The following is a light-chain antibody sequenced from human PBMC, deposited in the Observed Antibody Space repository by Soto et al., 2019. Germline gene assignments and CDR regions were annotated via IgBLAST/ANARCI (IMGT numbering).Light chain of an antibody. J-gene: IGKJ4*01. CDR1: QGISN. Sequence: DIQMTQSPSSLSASVGDRVTITCRASQGISNLDWYQQKPGKVPKLLIYAASTLQSGVPSRFSGSGSGTDFPLTISSLQPEDVATYYCQKYNSASLTFGGGTKVEIK. CDR3: QKYNSASLT. CDR2: AAS. V-gene: IGKV1-27*01.